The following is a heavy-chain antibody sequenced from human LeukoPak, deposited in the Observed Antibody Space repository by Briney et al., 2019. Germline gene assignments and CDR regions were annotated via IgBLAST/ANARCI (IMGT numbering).Heavy chain of an antibody. CDR2: INPNSGGT. V-gene: IGHV1-2*02. D-gene: IGHD6-13*01. CDR3: AKEGSIAAAGTGFDP. Sequence: GASVKVSCKASGYTFTGYYMHWVRQAPGQGLEWMGWINPNSGGTNYAQKFQGRVTMTRDTSISTAYMELSRLRSDDTAVYYCAKEGSIAAAGTGFDPWGQGTLVTVSS. J-gene: IGHJ5*02. CDR1: GYTFTGYY.